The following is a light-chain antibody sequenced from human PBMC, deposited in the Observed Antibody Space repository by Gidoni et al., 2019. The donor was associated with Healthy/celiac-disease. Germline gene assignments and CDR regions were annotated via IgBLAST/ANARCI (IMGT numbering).Light chain of an antibody. CDR2: DAS. CDR1: QSVSSY. V-gene: IGKV3-11*01. Sequence: EIVLTQSPATLSLSPGERATLSCRASQSVSSYLAWYQQKPGQAPRLLIYDASNRATGIPARFSGSGSGTDFTLTIGSLEPADFAVYYCQQRSNWPPGSITFGQGTRLEIK. J-gene: IGKJ5*01. CDR3: QQRSNWPPGSIT.